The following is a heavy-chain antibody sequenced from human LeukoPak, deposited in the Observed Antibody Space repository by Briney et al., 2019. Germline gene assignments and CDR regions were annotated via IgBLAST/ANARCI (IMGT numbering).Heavy chain of an antibody. CDR3: ARLYRDRYFDY. CDR2: IYYSGST. V-gene: IGHV4-59*08. CDR1: GGSISSYY. J-gene: IGHJ4*02. Sequence: PSETLSLTCTVSGGSISSYYWSWIRQPPGKGLEWTGYIYYSGSTNYNPSLKSRVTISVDTSKNQFSLKLSSVTAADTAVYYCARLYRDRYFDYWGQGTLVTVSS. D-gene: IGHD4-17*01.